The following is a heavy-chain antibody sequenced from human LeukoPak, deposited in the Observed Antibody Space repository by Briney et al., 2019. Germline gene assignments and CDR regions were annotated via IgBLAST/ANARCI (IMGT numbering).Heavy chain of an antibody. CDR3: ANEQWPYYFDY. V-gene: IGHV3-30*18. CDR2: ISYDGSNK. D-gene: IGHD6-19*01. Sequence: PGRSLRLSCAASGFTFSSYGMHWVRQAPGKGLEWVAVISYDGSNKYYADSVKGRFTISRDNSKNMLYLQMNSLRAEDTAVYYCANEQWPYYFDYWGQGTLVTVSS. CDR1: GFTFSSYG. J-gene: IGHJ4*02.